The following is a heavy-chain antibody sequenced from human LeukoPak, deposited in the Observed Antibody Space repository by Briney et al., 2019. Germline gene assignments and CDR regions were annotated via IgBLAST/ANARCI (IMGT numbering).Heavy chain of an antibody. CDR2: IQQDGSEK. D-gene: IGHD4-23*01. J-gene: IGHJ2*01. Sequence: PGGSLRLSCAASGFIFSSYGMSWVRQAPGKGLEWVANIQQDGSEKYYVDSVKGRFTISRDNAKNSLYLQINSLRAEDTAVYYCSGGNLYWYFDLWGRGTLVTVSS. CDR1: GFIFSSYG. V-gene: IGHV3-7*01. CDR3: SGGNLYWYFDL.